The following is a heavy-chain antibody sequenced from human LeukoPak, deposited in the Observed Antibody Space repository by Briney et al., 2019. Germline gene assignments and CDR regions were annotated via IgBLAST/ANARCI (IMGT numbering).Heavy chain of an antibody. CDR3: ARDETSKKDAFDI. CDR1: GGSISSSNW. CDR2: IYHSGST. D-gene: IGHD4-11*01. Sequence: PSGTLSLTCAVSGGSISSSNWWSWVRLPPGKGLEWIGEIYHSGSTNYNPSLKSRVTISVDKSKNQFSLKLSSVTAADTAVYYCARDETSKKDAFDIWGQGTMVTVSS. J-gene: IGHJ3*02. V-gene: IGHV4-4*02.